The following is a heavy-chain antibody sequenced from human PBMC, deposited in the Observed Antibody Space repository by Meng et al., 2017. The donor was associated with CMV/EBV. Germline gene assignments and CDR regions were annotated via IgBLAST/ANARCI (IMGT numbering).Heavy chain of an antibody. V-gene: IGHV6-1*01. CDR2: TYYRSKWYN. CDR3: ARDAEPPVVTPYYYYYGMDV. Sequence: SQTPSLTGAISGDSVSSHSAAWNWIRQSPSRGLEWLGRTYYRSKWYNDYAVSVKSRITINPDTSKNQFSLQLNSVTPEDTAVYYCARDAEPPVVTPYYYYYGMDVWGQGTTVTVSS. CDR1: GDSVSSHSAA. J-gene: IGHJ6*02. D-gene: IGHD4-23*01.